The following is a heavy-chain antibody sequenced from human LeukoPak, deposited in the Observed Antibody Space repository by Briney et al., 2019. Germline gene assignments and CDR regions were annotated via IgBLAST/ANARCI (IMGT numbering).Heavy chain of an antibody. J-gene: IGHJ5*02. V-gene: IGHV4-34*01. CDR2: INHSGST. CDR3: ARGRQMVRGVRNWFDP. Sequence: SETLSLTCAVYGGSFSGYYWSWIRQPPGKGLERIGEINHSGSTNYNPSLKSRVTISVDTSKNQFSLKLSSVTAADTAVYYCARGRQMVRGVRNWFDPWGQGTLVTVSS. CDR1: GGSFSGYY. D-gene: IGHD3-10*01.